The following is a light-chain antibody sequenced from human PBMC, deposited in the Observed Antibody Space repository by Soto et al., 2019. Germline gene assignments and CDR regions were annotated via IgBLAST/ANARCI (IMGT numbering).Light chain of an antibody. V-gene: IGKV4-1*01. J-gene: IGKJ2*01. CDR1: QSVLYNSNNKNY. Sequence: DIVMTQSPDSLAVSLGERATINCKSSQSVLYNSNNKNYLSWYQQKPGQPPKLLISWASTRESEVPDRFSGSGSGTDFTLTISSLRAEDVAVYYCQQYYSTPYTFGQGTKLEIK. CDR3: QQYYSTPYT. CDR2: WAS.